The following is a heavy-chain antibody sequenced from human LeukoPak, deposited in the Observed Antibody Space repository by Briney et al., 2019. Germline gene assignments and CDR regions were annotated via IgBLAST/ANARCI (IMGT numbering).Heavy chain of an antibody. D-gene: IGHD3-10*01. Sequence: PSATLSLTCSVSSDSISSRNWWTWVRQTPEKGLEWIGEIFHTGSTNYNPSVEGRVTISIDKSRNHFSLMLTSVTAADTALYYCARGMWFDTLFSAFDVWGQGTMVSVSS. CDR2: IFHTGST. V-gene: IGHV4-4*02. CDR3: ARGMWFDTLFSAFDV. J-gene: IGHJ3*01. CDR1: SDSISSRNW.